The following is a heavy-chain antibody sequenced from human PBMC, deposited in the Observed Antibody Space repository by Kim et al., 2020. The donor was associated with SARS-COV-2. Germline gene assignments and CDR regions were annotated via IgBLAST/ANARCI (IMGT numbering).Heavy chain of an antibody. Sequence: GGSLRLSCAASGFTFSNAWMRWVRQAPGKGLEWVGRIKRKTDGGTTDYAAPVKGRFTISRDDSKNTLYLQMNSLKTMDTAVYYGTTDVDQPGYYYGMDVWGQGTTVTVSS. D-gene: IGHD3-9*01. CDR3: TTDVDQPGYYYGMDV. V-gene: IGHV3-15*01. J-gene: IGHJ6*02. CDR1: GFTFSNAW. CDR2: IKRKTDGGTT.